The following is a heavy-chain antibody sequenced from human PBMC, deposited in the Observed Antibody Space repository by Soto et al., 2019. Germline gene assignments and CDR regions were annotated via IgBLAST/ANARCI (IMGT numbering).Heavy chain of an antibody. CDR1: GGYISSGVYY. D-gene: IGHD3-22*01. J-gene: IGHJ4*02. CDR2: IYYSGST. V-gene: IGHV4-31*03. CDR3: ARVGESSSYYYLDY. Sequence: SETLSLTCTVSGGYISSGVYYWTWIRQHPGKGLEWIGYIYYSGSTYYNPSLKSRLTMSVDTSKNQFSLKLSSVTAADTAVYYCARVGESSSYYYLDYWGQGTLVTVSS.